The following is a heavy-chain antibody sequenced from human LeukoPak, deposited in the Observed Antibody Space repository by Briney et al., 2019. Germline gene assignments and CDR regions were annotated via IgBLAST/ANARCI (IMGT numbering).Heavy chain of an antibody. V-gene: IGHV1-2*02. CDR2: INPNSGGT. D-gene: IGHD6-19*01. Sequence: ASVSVSCKASGYTFTGYYMHWVRQAPGQGLEWMGWINPNSGGTNYAQKVQGRVTMTRDTSISTAYMERSRLRSDDTAVYYCARDLVAVAGPYSYGMDVWGQGSTVSLSS. J-gene: IGHJ6*02. CDR1: GYTFTGYY. CDR3: ARDLVAVAGPYSYGMDV.